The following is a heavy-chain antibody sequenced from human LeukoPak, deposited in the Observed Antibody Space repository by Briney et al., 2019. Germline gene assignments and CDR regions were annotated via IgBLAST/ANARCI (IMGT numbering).Heavy chain of an antibody. J-gene: IGHJ4*02. V-gene: IGHV1-69*06. CDR2: IIPIFGTA. CDR3: ARTYYGILTGYPAYFDY. Sequence: ASVKVSCKASGGTFSSYAISWVRQAPGQGLEWMGGIIPIFGTANYAQKFQGRVTITADKSTSTAYMELSSLRSEDTAVYYCARTYYGILTGYPAYFDYWGQGTLVTVSS. D-gene: IGHD3-9*01. CDR1: GGTFSSYA.